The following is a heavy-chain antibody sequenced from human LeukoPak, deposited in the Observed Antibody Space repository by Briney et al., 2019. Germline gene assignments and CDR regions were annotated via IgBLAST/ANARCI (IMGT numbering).Heavy chain of an antibody. D-gene: IGHD3-3*01. CDR1: GGTFSSYA. J-gene: IGHJ6*03. V-gene: IGHV1-69*05. Sequence: SVKVSCKASGGTFSSYAISWVRQAPGQGLEWMGGIIPIFGTANYAQKFQGRVTITTDESTSTAYMELSSLRSEDTAVYYCASNFWSNQPAGYYYYYYYMDVWGKGTTVTASS. CDR3: ASNFWSNQPAGYYYYYYYMDV. CDR2: IIPIFGTA.